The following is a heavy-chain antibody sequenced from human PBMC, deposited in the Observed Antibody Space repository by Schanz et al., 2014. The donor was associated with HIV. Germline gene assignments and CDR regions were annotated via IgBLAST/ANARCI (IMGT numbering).Heavy chain of an antibody. CDR1: GGTFSSYG. CDR2: IIPIFGTA. J-gene: IGHJ6*02. CDR3: ARAAFSSEYYYGMDV. Sequence: QMRLVQSGAAMKKPGSSVKVSCKASGGTFSSYGISWVRQAPGQGLEWMGGIIPIFGTANFAQKFQGRVTIIADESTSTAYMELSSLRSADTAVYFCARAAFSSEYYYGMDVWGQGTTVTVSS. D-gene: IGHD3-3*02. V-gene: IGHV1-69*01.